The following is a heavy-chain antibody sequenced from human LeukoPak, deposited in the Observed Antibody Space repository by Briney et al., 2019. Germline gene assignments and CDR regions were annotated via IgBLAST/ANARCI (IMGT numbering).Heavy chain of an antibody. CDR2: ISGSSRPI. J-gene: IGHJ4*02. CDR1: GFTFSSYS. Sequence: GGSLRLSCAASGFTFSSYSMNWVRQAPGRGLEWVSYISGSSRPIYYADSVKGRFTISRDNAKNSLYLQTNSLRAEDTAVYYCARDYSYGFLNWGQGTLVTVSS. V-gene: IGHV3-48*01. D-gene: IGHD5-18*01. CDR3: ARDYSYGFLN.